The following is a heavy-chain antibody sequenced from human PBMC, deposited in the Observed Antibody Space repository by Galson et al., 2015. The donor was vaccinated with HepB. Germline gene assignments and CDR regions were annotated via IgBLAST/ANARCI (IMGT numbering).Heavy chain of an antibody. CDR1: GFTFSSYG. Sequence: SLRLSCAASGFTFSSYGMHWVRQAPGKGLEWVAVISYDGSNKYYADSVKGRFTISRDNSKNTLYLQMNSLRAEDTAVYYCAKDLYKGIAVAGADYWGQGTLVTVSS. D-gene: IGHD6-19*01. CDR2: ISYDGSNK. V-gene: IGHV3-30*18. CDR3: AKDLYKGIAVAGADY. J-gene: IGHJ4*02.